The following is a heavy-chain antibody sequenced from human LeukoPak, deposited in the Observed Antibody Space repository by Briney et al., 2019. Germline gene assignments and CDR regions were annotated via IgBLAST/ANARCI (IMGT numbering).Heavy chain of an antibody. CDR2: IYSGGST. CDR3: ARYCSSTSCYSGYSYGYLGPHYFDY. D-gene: IGHD2-2*01. V-gene: IGHV3-53*01. J-gene: IGHJ4*02. CDR1: GFTVSSNY. Sequence: GGSLRLSCAASGFTVSSNYMSWVRQAPGKGLEWVSVIYSGGSTYYADSVKGRFTISRDNSKNMLYLQMNSLRADDTAVYYCARYCSSTSCYSGYSYGYLGPHYFDYWGQGTLVTDSS.